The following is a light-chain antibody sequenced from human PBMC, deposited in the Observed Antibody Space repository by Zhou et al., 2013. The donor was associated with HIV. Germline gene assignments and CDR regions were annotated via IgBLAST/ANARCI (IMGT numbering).Light chain of an antibody. CDR1: QDISIY. CDR2: DAS. CDR3: QQYDNVPPT. J-gene: IGKJ5*01. Sequence: DIQMTQSPSSLSASVGDRVTITCQASQDISIYLNWYQQKPGKAPRLLIYDASNLETGVPSRFSGSGSGTDFTFTISSLQPEDIATYYCQQYDNVPPTFG. V-gene: IGKV1-33*01.